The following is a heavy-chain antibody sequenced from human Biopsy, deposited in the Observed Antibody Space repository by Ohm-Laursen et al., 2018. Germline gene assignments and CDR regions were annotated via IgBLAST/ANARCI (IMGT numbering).Heavy chain of an antibody. J-gene: IGHJ4*02. CDR2: ISNRGST. D-gene: IGHD6-19*01. Sequence: SDTLSLTCTVSGGSISSDYWSWIRQSPGKGLEWIGYISNRGSTNYNPSLRGRVTISVDTSKNQFYLKLYSVTAADTAVYYCARGRRTSGWPYFDNWGQGALVIVSP. V-gene: IGHV4-59*07. CDR1: GGSISSDY. CDR3: ARGRRTSGWPYFDN.